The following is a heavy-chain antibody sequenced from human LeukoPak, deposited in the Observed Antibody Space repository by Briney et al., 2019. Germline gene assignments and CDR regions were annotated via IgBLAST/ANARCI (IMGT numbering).Heavy chain of an antibody. D-gene: IGHD6-13*01. J-gene: IGHJ4*02. V-gene: IGHV3-30-3*01. CDR2: ISYDGSNK. CDR1: GFTFSSYA. CDR3: AKDLEPTAAGQIDY. Sequence: GRSLRLSCAASGFTFSSYAMHWVRQAPGKGLEWVAVISYDGSNKYYADSVKGRFTISRDNSKNTLYLQMNSLRAEDTAVYYCAKDLEPTAAGQIDYWGQGTLVTVSS.